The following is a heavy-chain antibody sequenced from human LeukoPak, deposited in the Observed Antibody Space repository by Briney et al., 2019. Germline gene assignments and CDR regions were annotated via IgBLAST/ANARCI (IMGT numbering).Heavy chain of an antibody. CDR3: ARDRVNIVVVSASEY. Sequence: GGSLRLSCAASGFTFDDYAMHWVRQAPGKGLEWVSGISWNSGSIGYADSVKGRFTISRDNAKNSLYLQTNSLRAEDTAVYYCARDRVNIVVVSASEYWGQGTLVTVSS. CDR1: GFTFDDYA. J-gene: IGHJ4*02. V-gene: IGHV3-9*01. CDR2: ISWNSGSI. D-gene: IGHD2-21*01.